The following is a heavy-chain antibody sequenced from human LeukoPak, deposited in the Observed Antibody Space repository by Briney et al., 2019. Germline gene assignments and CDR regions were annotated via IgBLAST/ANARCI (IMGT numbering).Heavy chain of an antibody. J-gene: IGHJ4*02. Sequence: PSETLSLTCTVSGGSISTSYWSWIRQPPGKGLEWSGYIYYSGYTNYNPSLKSRVTMSVDTSKKQFSLKLSSVTAADTALYYCARGQSTGTTAQPDYWGQGTRVTVSS. V-gene: IGHV4-59*01. CDR2: IYYSGYT. CDR1: GGSISTSY. D-gene: IGHD1/OR15-1a*01. CDR3: ARGQSTGTTAQPDY.